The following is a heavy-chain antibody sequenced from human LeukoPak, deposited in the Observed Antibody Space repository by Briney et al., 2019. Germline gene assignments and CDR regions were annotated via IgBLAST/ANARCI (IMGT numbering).Heavy chain of an antibody. D-gene: IGHD3-10*01. V-gene: IGHV1-8*01. CDR3: ARGGAGTYYKRDGWFDP. Sequence: SGYTFNNYXXXXXXQXXXXGRXXXXXXXXNTGNTGYGDRFQGRVTMTRDNSISTAYMELSSLTSEDTAVYYCARGGAGTYYKRDGWFDPWGQGTVVTASS. J-gene: IGHJ5*02. CDR1: GYTFNNYX. CDR2: XXXNTGNT.